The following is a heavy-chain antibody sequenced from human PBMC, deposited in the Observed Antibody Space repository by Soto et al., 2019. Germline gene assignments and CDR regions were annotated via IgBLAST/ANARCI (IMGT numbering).Heavy chain of an antibody. J-gene: IGHJ5*02. D-gene: IGHD6-13*01. Sequence: PSETLSLTCVVSGGSLSSYYWSWIRHPPGKGLEWIGYIYYSGSTNYNPSLKSRVTISVDTSKNQFSLKLSSVTAADTAVYYCARERPDGSRLDPWGQRTLVTVSS. CDR3: ARERPDGSRLDP. CDR2: IYYSGST. V-gene: IGHV4-59*01. CDR1: GGSLSSYY.